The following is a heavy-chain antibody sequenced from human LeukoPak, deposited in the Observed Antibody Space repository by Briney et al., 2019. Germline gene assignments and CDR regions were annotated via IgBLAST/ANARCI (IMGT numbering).Heavy chain of an antibody. CDR1: GFTFSSYG. V-gene: IGHV3-23*01. CDR2: ISGSGGST. D-gene: IGHD3-10*01. J-gene: IGHJ6*03. Sequence: PGGTLRLSCAASGFTFSSYGMSWVRQAPGQGLEWVSAISGSGGSTYYADSVKGRFTISRDNSKNTLYLQMNSLRAEDTAVYYCAKGAGSYNYYYYYMDVWGKGTTVTISS. CDR3: AKGAGSYNYYYYYMDV.